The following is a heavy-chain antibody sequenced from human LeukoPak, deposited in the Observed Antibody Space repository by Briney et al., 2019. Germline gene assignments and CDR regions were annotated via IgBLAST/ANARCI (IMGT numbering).Heavy chain of an antibody. CDR2: INHSGST. CDR1: GGSFSGYY. Sequence: PSETLSLTCAVYGGSFSGYYWSWIRQPPGKGLEWIGEINHSGSTNYNPSLKSRVTISVDTSKNQFSLKLCSVTAADTAVYYCARGREITFGGVIVFYFDYWGQGTLVTVSS. V-gene: IGHV4-34*01. D-gene: IGHD3-16*02. CDR3: ARGREITFGGVIVFYFDY. J-gene: IGHJ4*02.